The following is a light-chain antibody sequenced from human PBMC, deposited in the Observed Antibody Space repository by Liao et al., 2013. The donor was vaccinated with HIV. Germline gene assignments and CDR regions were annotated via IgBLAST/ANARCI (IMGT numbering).Light chain of an antibody. CDR2: YDR. Sequence: SYVLTQPPSVSVAPGKAAAISCGGNNIGGKSVHWYQQRPGQAPVLVIHYDRDRPSGIPERFSGSTSGNTATLTISRVDAGDEADYYCQVWDSDNDHPYVFGTGTKVTVL. CDR3: QVWDSDNDHPYV. J-gene: IGLJ1*01. V-gene: IGLV3-21*04. CDR1: NIGGKS.